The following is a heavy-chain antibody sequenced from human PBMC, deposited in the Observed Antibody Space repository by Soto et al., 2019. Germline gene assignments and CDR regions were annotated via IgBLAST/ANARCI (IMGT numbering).Heavy chain of an antibody. CDR3: ARLGTTSYCSSTSCYHRHYYYYYMDV. CDR2: IYYSGST. J-gene: IGHJ6*03. V-gene: IGHV4-59*01. D-gene: IGHD2-2*01. CDR1: GGSISSYY. Sequence: PSETLSLTCTVSGGSISSYYGSWIRQPPGKGLEWIGYIYYSGSTNYNPSLKSRVTISVDTSKNQFSLKLSSVTAADTAVYYCARLGTTSYCSSTSCYHRHYYYYYMDVWGKGTTVTVSS.